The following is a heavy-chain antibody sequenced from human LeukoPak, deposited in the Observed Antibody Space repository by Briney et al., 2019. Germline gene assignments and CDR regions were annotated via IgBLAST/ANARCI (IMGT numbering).Heavy chain of an antibody. CDR3: ARRYRWREAVGKKDAFDI. CDR1: GVSINSRYYD. V-gene: IGHV4-39*01. D-gene: IGHD5-12*01. CDR2: IYYSGST. Sequence: PSETLSLTCSVSGVSINSRYYDWWGWIRQPPGKGLEWIGSIYYSGSTDYNPSLKSRVTISVDTPKKQFSLKLRSVTAADTAVYHCARRYRWREAVGKKDAFDIWGQGTMVTVSS. J-gene: IGHJ3*02.